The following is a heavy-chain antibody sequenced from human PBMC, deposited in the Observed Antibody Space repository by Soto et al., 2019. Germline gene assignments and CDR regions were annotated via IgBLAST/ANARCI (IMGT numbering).Heavy chain of an antibody. CDR1: SGSLTDHY. V-gene: IGHV4-34*01. CDR3: ARGKPSGYRFGPRNFFYYGMDV. CDR2: INHSGIT. Sequence: LSLTCGVFSGSLTDHYWTWIRQTPGNGLEWIGEINHSGITDYNPSLKSRVTLSLDTSKNQFSLKVTALTAADTAVYYCARGKPSGYRFGPRNFFYYGMDVWGPGTTVTVSS. D-gene: IGHD5-18*01. J-gene: IGHJ6*02.